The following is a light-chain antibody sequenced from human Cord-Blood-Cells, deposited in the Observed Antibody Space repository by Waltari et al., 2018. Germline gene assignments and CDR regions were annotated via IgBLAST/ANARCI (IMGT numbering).Light chain of an antibody. CDR1: QSISSY. V-gene: IGKV1-39*01. Sequence: DIQMTQPPSSLAAAVGDRVTITCRASQSISSYLNWYQQKPGKAPKLLIYAASSLQSGVPSRFSCSGSGTDFTLTISSLQPEDFATYYCQQRYSTPLTFGGVTKVEIQ. CDR3: QQRYSTPLT. CDR2: AAS. J-gene: IGKJ4*01.